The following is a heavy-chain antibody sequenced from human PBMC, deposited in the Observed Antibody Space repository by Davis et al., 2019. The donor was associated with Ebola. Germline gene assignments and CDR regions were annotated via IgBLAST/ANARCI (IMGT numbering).Heavy chain of an antibody. D-gene: IGHD4-17*01. CDR2: IRQDGSAT. J-gene: IGHJ3*02. V-gene: IGHV3-7*03. CDR1: GFTFNIYG. Sequence: GESLKISCAASGFTFNIYGMHWVRQAPGKGLEWVTNIRQDGSATSYVDSVRGRFAISRDNAENSLYLQMNSLRAEDTAIYYCARTGDYDSAFDIWGQGTLVTVSS. CDR3: ARTGDYDSAFDI.